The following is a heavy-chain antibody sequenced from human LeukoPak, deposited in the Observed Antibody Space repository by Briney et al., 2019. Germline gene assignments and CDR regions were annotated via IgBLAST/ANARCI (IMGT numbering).Heavy chain of an antibody. V-gene: IGHV3-9*01. CDR3: AKAQTPLVRGGEDY. CDR2: ISWNSGGI. D-gene: IGHD5-18*01. CDR1: GFTFDDYA. Sequence: PGRSLRLSCAASGFTFDDYAMHWVRQAPGKGLEWVSGISWNSGGIGYADSVKGRFTISRDNAKNSLYLQMNSLRAEDTALYYCAKAQTPLVRGGEDYWGQGTLVTVSS. J-gene: IGHJ4*02.